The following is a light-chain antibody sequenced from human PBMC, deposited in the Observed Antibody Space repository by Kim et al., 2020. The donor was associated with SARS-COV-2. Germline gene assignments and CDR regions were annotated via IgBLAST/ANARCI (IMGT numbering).Light chain of an antibody. V-gene: IGKV1-33*01. CDR2: DAS. CDR1: QDISNY. J-gene: IGKJ4*01. CDR3: QQYDNLPLT. Sequence: GERVTNTCQASQDISNYLTWHQQKPGKAPKVLIYDASTLETGVPSRFSGGGSGTDFTFTIASLQPEDVATYYCQQYDNLPLTFGVGTKLEI.